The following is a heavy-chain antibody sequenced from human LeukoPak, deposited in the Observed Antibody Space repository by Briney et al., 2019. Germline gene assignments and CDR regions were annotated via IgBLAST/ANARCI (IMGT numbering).Heavy chain of an antibody. CDR2: INHSGST. CDR1: GGSFSGYY. D-gene: IGHD3-10*01. J-gene: IGHJ6*02. Sequence: SETLSLTCAVYGGSFSGYYWSWIRQPPGKGLEWIGEINHSGSTNYNPSLKSRVTISVDTSKNQLSLKLSSVTAADTAVYYCARDTMVRGVRQMFYYYYGMDVWGQGTTVTVSS. V-gene: IGHV4-34*01. CDR3: ARDTMVRGVRQMFYYYYGMDV.